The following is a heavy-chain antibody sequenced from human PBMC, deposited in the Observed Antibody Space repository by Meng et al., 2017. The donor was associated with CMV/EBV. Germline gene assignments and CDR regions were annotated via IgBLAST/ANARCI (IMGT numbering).Heavy chain of an antibody. Sequence: SCAASGFTFSSYEMNWVRQAPGKGLEWVSYISSSGSTIYYADSVKGRFTISRDNAKNSLYLQMNSLRAEDTAVYYCARVLGSSSLYYYYGMDVWGQGTTVTVSS. V-gene: IGHV3-48*03. CDR2: ISSSGSTI. CDR1: GFTFSSYE. CDR3: ARVLGSSSLYYYYGMDV. D-gene: IGHD6-6*01. J-gene: IGHJ6*02.